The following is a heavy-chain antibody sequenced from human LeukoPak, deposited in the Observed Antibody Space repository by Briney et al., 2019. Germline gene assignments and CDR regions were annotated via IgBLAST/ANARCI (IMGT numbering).Heavy chain of an antibody. D-gene: IGHD4-11*01. CDR3: ARDNYGSNYYYYYGMDV. CDR2: IYYSGST. V-gene: IGHV4-59*01. J-gene: IGHJ6*02. CDR1: GGSISSYY. Sequence: SETLSLTCTVSGGSISSYYWSWIRQPPGKGLEWIGYIYYSGSTNYNPSLKSRVTISVDTSKNQFSLKLSSVTAADTAVYYCARDNYGSNYYYYYGMDVWGQGTTVTVSS.